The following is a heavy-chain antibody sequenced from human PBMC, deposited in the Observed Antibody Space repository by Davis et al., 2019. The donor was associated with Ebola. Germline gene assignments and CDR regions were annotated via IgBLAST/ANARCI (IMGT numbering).Heavy chain of an antibody. Sequence: GGPLRLSCAASGFTVSSSYMNWVRQAPGKGLEWVSAISGSGGSTYYADSVKGRFTISRDNSKNTLYLQMNSLRVEDTAVYYCASSVATPGAFDIWGQGTMVTVSS. J-gene: IGHJ3*02. D-gene: IGHD2-15*01. CDR3: ASSVATPGAFDI. CDR2: ISGSGGST. CDR1: GFTVSSSY. V-gene: IGHV3-66*01.